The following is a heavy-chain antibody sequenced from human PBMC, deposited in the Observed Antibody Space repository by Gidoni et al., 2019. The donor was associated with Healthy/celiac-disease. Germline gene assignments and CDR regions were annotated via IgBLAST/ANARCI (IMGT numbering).Heavy chain of an antibody. CDR3: ARGPATEIGPGFDY. CDR1: GGSFSGYY. D-gene: IGHD6-25*01. CDR2: INHSGST. Sequence: QAQLQQWGAGLLKPSETLSLTCAVYGGSFSGYYWSWIRQPPGKGREWIGEINHSGSTNYNPSRKSRVTISGDTSKNQFSLKLSSVTAADTAVYYCARGPATEIGPGFDYWGQGTLVTVSS. V-gene: IGHV4-34*01. J-gene: IGHJ4*02.